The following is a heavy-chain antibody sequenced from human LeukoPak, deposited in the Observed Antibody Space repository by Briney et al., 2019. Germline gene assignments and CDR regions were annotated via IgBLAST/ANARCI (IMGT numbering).Heavy chain of an antibody. J-gene: IGHJ3*02. CDR2: ISRTSDIV. V-gene: IGHV3-48*01. CDR1: GFTFSGYT. D-gene: IGHD3-16*01. Sequence: GGSLRLSRAASGFTFSGYTLNWVRQAPGKGLEWVSYISRTSDIVSYADSVRGRFTISRDNAKNSLYLQMSSLRAEDTAAYYCARDYGYAFDTWGQGTMVTVSS. CDR3: ARDYGYAFDT.